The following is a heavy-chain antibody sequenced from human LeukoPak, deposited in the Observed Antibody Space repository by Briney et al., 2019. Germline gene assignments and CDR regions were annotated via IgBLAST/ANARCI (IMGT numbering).Heavy chain of an antibody. CDR1: GFIFSTYT. Sequence: GGSLRLSCAASGFIFSTYTMNWVRQAPGKGLEWVSSISSSGGSTYYADSVKGRFTISRDNSKNTLYLQVNSLRAEDTAVYYCARDKTGTWGPDYWGQGTLVTVSS. V-gene: IGHV3-23*01. J-gene: IGHJ4*02. D-gene: IGHD3-9*01. CDR3: ARDKTGTWGPDY. CDR2: ISSSGGST.